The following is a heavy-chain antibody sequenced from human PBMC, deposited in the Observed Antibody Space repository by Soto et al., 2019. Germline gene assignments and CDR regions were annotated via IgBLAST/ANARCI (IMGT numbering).Heavy chain of an antibody. J-gene: IGHJ4*02. CDR3: VRDDTGLGIDY. Sequence: GGSLRLSCEVSGFTFISYWIHWVRQAPLKVLLLFSHINNYLSDTTYADSVKGLFTISRYNANNTLYLQINILRSEDTAVYYFVRDDTGLGIDYWGLGTLVTVSS. CDR2: INNYLSDT. V-gene: IGHV3-74*01. D-gene: IGHD2-8*02. CDR1: GFTFISYW.